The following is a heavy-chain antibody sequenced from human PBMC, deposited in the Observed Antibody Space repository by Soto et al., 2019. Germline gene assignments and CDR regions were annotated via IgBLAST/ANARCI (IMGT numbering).Heavy chain of an antibody. J-gene: IGHJ4*02. CDR3: ARGEPNSFWSGYQIGPHYFDY. V-gene: IGHV4-59*01. CDR1: GGSISSYY. Sequence: SETLSLTCTVSGGSISSYYWSWIRQPPGKGLEWIGYIYYSGSTNYNPSLKSRVTISVDTSKNQFSLKLSSVTAADTAVYYCARGEPNSFWSGYQIGPHYFDYWGQGTLVTVSS. CDR2: IYYSGST. D-gene: IGHD3-3*01.